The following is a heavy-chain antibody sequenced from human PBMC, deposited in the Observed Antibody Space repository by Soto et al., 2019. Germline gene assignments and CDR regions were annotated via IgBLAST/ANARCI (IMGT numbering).Heavy chain of an antibody. CDR2: ISGYNGNT. V-gene: IGHV1-18*01. J-gene: IGHJ4*02. CDR3: AREGQLGY. D-gene: IGHD6-6*01. Sequence: QVQLVQSGAEVKKPGASVKVSCKASGYTFTNYGFSWVRQAPGQGLEWMGWISGYNGNTNYAERLQGRVTRRTDTSTSTAYMELKSLIYDDTAVYYCAREGQLGYWGQGTPVTVSS. CDR1: GYTFTNYG.